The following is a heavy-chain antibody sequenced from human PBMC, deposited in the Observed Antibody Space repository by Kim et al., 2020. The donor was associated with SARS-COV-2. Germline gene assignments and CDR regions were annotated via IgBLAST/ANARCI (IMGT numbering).Heavy chain of an antibody. D-gene: IGHD2-8*02. CDR1: GFKFNDYF. V-gene: IGHV3-11*01. J-gene: IGHJ5*01. CDR2: IRNGGLSQ. Sequence: GGSLRLSCAGSGFKFNDYFMMWIRQVPGKGLEWLSFIRNGGLSQYYADSVRGRVTISRDNAKSSLYLQMDNLRVDDTAAYYCATSPVPTGVAGGMDSWG. CDR3: ATSPVPTGVAGGMDS.